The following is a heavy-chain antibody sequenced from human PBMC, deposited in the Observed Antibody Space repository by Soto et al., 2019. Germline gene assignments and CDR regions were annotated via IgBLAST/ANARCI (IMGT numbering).Heavy chain of an antibody. CDR3: ARDQPMRWLQFGGYFQH. D-gene: IGHD5-12*01. V-gene: IGHV1-69*12. J-gene: IGHJ1*01. CDR1: GGTFSSYA. CDR2: IIPIFGTA. Sequence: QVQLVQSGAEVKKPGSSVKVSCKASGGTFSSYAISWVRQAPGQGLEWMGGIIPIFGTANYAQKFQGRVTITADESTSTAYMELSSLRSEDTAVYYCARDQPMRWLQFGGYFQHWGQGTLVTVSS.